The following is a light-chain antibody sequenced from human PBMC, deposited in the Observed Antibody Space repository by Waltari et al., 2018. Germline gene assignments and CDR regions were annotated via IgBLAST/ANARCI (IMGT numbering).Light chain of an antibody. CDR1: QTITRW. V-gene: IGKV1-5*03. Sequence: IQITQSPSILSACAGDRVTTSSRASQTITRWLAWYQQKPGKTPHLLISQTSNLDSGVPSRFSASGSGTDFTLTISSVQPDDSATYYCQQYGLFPFTFGGGTKVE. CDR3: QQYGLFPFT. J-gene: IGKJ4*01. CDR2: QTS.